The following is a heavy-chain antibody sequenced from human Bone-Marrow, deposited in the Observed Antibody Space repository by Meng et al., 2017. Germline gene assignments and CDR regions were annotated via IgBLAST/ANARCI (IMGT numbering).Heavy chain of an antibody. Sequence: SVKVSCKASGGTFSSYAISWVRQAPGQGLEWMGGIIPIFGTANYAQKFQGRVTITTDESTSTAYMELSSLRSEDTAVYYCARAQRHYGSGTEIMVHYYYYGMDVWGKG. CDR2: IIPIFGTA. D-gene: IGHD3-10*01. CDR3: ARAQRHYGSGTEIMVHYYYYGMDV. J-gene: IGHJ6*04. V-gene: IGHV1-69*05. CDR1: GGTFSSYA.